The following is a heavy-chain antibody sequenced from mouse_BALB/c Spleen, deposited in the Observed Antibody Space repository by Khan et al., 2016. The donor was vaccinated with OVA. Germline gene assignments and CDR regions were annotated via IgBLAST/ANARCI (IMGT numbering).Heavy chain of an antibody. D-gene: IGHD2-3*01. CDR3: TSSGYDTFAY. Sequence: VQLQESGAELVKPGASVRLSCKASGYTFTSYYLYWVKQRPGQGLEWIGDTNPSNGGTNFNEKFKSKATLTVDKSSSTAYMQLSSLTSEDSAVYSCTSSGYDTFAYWGQGTMVTVSA. CDR2: TNPSNGGT. V-gene: IGHV1S81*02. CDR1: GYTFTSYY. J-gene: IGHJ3*01.